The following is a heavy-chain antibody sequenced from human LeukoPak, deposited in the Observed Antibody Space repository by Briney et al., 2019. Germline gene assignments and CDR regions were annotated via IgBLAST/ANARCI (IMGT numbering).Heavy chain of an antibody. CDR1: GFTFSGYW. J-gene: IGHJ4*02. CDR3: AKRTSGSSWYSSDY. V-gene: IGHV3-74*01. CDR2: INTDGSIT. Sequence: PGGSLRLSCAASGFTFSGYWMHWVRQAPGKGLVWVSRINTDGSITTYADSVKGRFTISRDNSKNTLYLQMNSLRAEDTAVYYCAKRTSGSSWYSSDYWGQGTLVTVSS. D-gene: IGHD6-13*01.